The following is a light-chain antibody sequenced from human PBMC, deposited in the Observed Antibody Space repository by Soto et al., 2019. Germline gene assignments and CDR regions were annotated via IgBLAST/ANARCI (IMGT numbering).Light chain of an antibody. CDR1: SSNIGGTNY. J-gene: IGLJ2*01. CDR2: SNN. V-gene: IGLV1-47*02. Sequence: VLTQPPSASGTPGQRVFISCSGSSSNIGGTNYAYWYQQLPGAAPKLLMHSNNLRPSGVPERISGSKSGTSASLAISGLRSGDEAVYYCASWDDRLGAVIFGGGTKVTVL. CDR3: ASWDDRLGAVI.